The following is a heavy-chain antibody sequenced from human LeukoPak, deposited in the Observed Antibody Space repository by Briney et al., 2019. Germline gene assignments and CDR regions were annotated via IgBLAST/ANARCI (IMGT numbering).Heavy chain of an antibody. J-gene: IGHJ4*02. D-gene: IGHD6-19*01. CDR2: ISSSSSYI. CDR3: ARYSSSGCDY. CDR1: GFTFDDYA. Sequence: GRSLRLSCAASGFTFDDYAMHWVRQAPGKGLEWVSSISSSSSYIYYADSVKGRFTISRDNAKNSLYLQMNSLRAEDTAVYYCARYSSSGCDYWGQGTLVTVSS. V-gene: IGHV3-21*01.